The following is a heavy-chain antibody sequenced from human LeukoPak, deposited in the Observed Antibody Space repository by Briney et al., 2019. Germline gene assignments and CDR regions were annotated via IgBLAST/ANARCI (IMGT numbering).Heavy chain of an antibody. Sequence: PSETLSLTCSVSGGSISTYYWTWIRQTAGKGLEWIGRINLSGTTNYNPSLKSRVAMSADTSKNQFSLKLSSVTAADTAVYYCARGRSTVGVVPAASYYYYGMDVWGQGTTVTVSS. CDR1: GGSISTYY. CDR2: INLSGTT. J-gene: IGHJ6*02. CDR3: ARGRSTVGVVPAASYYYYGMDV. V-gene: IGHV4-4*07. D-gene: IGHD2-2*01.